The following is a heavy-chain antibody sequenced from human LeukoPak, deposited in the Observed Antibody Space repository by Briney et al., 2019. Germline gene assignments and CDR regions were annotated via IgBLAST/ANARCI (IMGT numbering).Heavy chain of an antibody. CDR2: ISYDGSNK. J-gene: IGHJ4*02. V-gene: IGHV3-30-3*01. D-gene: IGHD6-13*01. CDR1: GFTFSSYA. Sequence: SGGSLRLSCAASGFTFSSYAMHWVRQGPGKGLEWVAVISYDGSNKYYADSVKGRFTISRDNSKNTLYLQMNSLRAEDTAVYYCANQKAGYFDYWGQGTLVTVSS. CDR3: ANQKAGYFDY.